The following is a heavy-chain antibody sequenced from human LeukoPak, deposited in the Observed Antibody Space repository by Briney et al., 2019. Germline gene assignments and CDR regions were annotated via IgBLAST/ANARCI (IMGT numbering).Heavy chain of an antibody. D-gene: IGHD5-18*01. J-gene: IGHJ6*03. Sequence: SVKVSCKASAGTFSSYAISWVRQAPGQGLEWMGRIIPIFGTANYAQKFQGRVTITTDESTSTAYMELSSLRSEDTAVYYCAVGGYSYGYGLSLYMDVWGKGTTVTVSS. V-gene: IGHV1-69*05. CDR1: AGTFSSYA. CDR2: IIPIFGTA. CDR3: AVGGYSYGYGLSLYMDV.